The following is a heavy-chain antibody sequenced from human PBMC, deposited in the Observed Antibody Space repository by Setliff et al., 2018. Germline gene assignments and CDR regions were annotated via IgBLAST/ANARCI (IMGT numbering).Heavy chain of an antibody. D-gene: IGHD4-17*01. Sequence: SETLSLTCTVSGGSISSTTDYWGWIRHPPGKCLEWIGSIYHRGSNFYNPSLRSRVTISLDTSKNQFSPKLTSVTAADTAVYYCAGGRRYDYGWDFDYWGQGTLVTVSS. J-gene: IGHJ4*02. CDR2: IYHRGSN. CDR3: AGGRRYDYGWDFDY. V-gene: IGHV4-39*07. CDR1: GGSISSTTDY.